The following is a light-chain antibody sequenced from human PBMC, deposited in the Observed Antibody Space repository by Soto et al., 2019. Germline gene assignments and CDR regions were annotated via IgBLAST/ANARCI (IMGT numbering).Light chain of an antibody. Sequence: QSVLTQPPSVSGAPGQRVTISCTGSSSNFGAGYDVHWYQQLPGTAPKLLIYDNSNRPSGVPDRFSGSKSGTSASLAITGLQAEDEADYYCQSYDSSLSGWVFGGGTKLTVL. CDR3: QSYDSSLSGWV. CDR1: SSNFGAGYD. J-gene: IGLJ3*02. CDR2: DNS. V-gene: IGLV1-40*01.